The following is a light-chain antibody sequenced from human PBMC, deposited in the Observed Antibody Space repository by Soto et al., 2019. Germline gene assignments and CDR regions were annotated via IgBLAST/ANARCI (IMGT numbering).Light chain of an antibody. V-gene: IGLV2-14*03. Sequence: QSALTQPASVSGSPGQSITIYCTGSSSDIGDYKYVSWYKHHPGKAPKLMIYDVSNRPSGVSNRFSGSKSGNTASLTISGLQAEDEADYYCSTYTSTNFVIFGGGTKLTVL. CDR3: STYTSTNFVI. J-gene: IGLJ2*01. CDR2: DVS. CDR1: SSDIGDYKY.